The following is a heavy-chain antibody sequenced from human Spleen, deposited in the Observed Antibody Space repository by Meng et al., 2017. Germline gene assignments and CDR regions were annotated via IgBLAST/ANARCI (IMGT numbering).Heavy chain of an antibody. J-gene: IGHJ3*02. CDR2: IYTSGST. CDR1: GGSISGFY. D-gene: IGHD6-19*01. Sequence: SETLSLTCSVSGGSISGFYWSWIRQPPGKGLEWIGRIYTSGSTNYNPSPKSRVTMSVDTSKNQFSLKLSSVTAADTAVYYCARDEIRSSGWSRVFDIWGQGTMVTVSS. CDR3: ARDEIRSSGWSRVFDI. V-gene: IGHV4-4*07.